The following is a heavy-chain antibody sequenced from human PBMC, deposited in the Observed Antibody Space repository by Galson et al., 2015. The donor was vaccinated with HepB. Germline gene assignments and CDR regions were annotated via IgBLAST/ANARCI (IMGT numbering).Heavy chain of an antibody. Sequence: SLRLSCAASGFTFSSYAMSWVRQAPGKGLEWVSAISGSGGGTYYADSVKGRFTISRDNAKNSLYLQMNSLRAEDTAVYYCARELSGTTVWLGYWGQGTLVTVSS. CDR1: GFTFSSYA. D-gene: IGHD1-1*01. J-gene: IGHJ4*02. CDR3: ARELSGTTVWLGY. CDR2: ISGSGGGT. V-gene: IGHV3-23*01.